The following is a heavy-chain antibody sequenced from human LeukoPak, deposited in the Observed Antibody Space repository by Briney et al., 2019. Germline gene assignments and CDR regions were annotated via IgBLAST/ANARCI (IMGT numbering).Heavy chain of an antibody. J-gene: IGHJ5*02. CDR3: ATVQYYGNWFDP. CDR2: MNPNSGNT. Sequence: GASVKVSCKASGYTFTSYDINWVRQATGQGLEWMGWMNPNSGNTGYAQKFQGRVTMTRNTSISTAYMELSSLRSEDTAVYYCATVQYYGNWFDPWGQGTLVTVSS. CDR1: GYTFTSYD. V-gene: IGHV1-8*01. D-gene: IGHD2/OR15-2a*01.